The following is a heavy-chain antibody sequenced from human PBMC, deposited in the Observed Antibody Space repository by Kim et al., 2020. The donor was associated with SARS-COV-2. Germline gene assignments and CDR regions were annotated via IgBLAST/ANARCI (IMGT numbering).Heavy chain of an antibody. D-gene: IGHD3-10*01. V-gene: IGHV4-39*01. Sequence: SRVTISVNTSKNQFSLKLSSVTAADTAVYYCARLGDLLLWFGASDNWFDPWGQGTLVTVSS. J-gene: IGHJ5*02. CDR3: ARLGDLLLWFGASDNWFDP.